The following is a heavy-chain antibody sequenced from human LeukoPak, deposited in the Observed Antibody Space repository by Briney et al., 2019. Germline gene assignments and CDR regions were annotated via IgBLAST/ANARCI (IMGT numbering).Heavy chain of an antibody. Sequence: SQTLSLTCTVSGGSITSGVYSWSWIRQTPGKGLEWIGYLYHTGSTYYTPSLKSRVTISVDTSKNQISLKLSSVTAADTAVYYCAREKKYCSTASCLDYWGQGTLVTVSS. J-gene: IGHJ4*02. CDR1: GGSITSGVYS. CDR2: LYHTGST. D-gene: IGHD2-2*01. CDR3: AREKKYCSTASCLDY. V-gene: IGHV4-30-2*05.